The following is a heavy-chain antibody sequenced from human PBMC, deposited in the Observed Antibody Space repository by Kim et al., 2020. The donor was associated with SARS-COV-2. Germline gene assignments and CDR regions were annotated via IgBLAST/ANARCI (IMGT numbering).Heavy chain of an antibody. CDR1: GGSFSGYY. Sequence: SETLSLTCAVYGGSFSGYYWSWIRQPPGKGLEWIGEINHSGSTNYNPSLKSRVTISVDTSKNQFSLKLSSVTAADTAVYYCARGRTIFGVVTSIYYFDYWGQGTLVTVSS. CDR3: ARGRTIFGVVTSIYYFDY. J-gene: IGHJ4*02. D-gene: IGHD3-3*01. CDR2: INHSGST. V-gene: IGHV4-34*01.